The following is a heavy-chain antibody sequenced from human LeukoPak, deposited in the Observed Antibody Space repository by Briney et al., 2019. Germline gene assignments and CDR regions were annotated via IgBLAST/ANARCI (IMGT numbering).Heavy chain of an antibody. CDR3: ARRQNYYGSGNWFDP. D-gene: IGHD3-10*01. CDR1: GYIFSSYG. CDR2: ISAYNGNT. Sequence: GASVKVSCKASGYIFSSYGISWVRQAPGQGLEWMGWISAYNGNTNYAQKLQGRVTMTTDTSTSTAYMELRSPRSDDTAVYYCARRQNYYGSGNWFDPWGQGTLVTVSS. V-gene: IGHV1-18*01. J-gene: IGHJ5*02.